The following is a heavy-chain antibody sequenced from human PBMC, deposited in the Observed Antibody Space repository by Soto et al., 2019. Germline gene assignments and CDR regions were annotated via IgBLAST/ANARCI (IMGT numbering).Heavy chain of an antibody. D-gene: IGHD6-6*01. CDR3: AKGSGIAARRSWFDP. CDR2: ISGSGGST. CDR1: GFTFSSYA. V-gene: IGHV3-23*01. J-gene: IGHJ5*02. Sequence: PGGSLRLSCAASGFTFSSYAMSWVRQAPGKGLEWVSAISGSGGSTYYADSVKGRFTISRDNSKNTLYLQMNSLRAEDTAVYYCAKGSGIAARRSWFDPWGQGTLVTVYS.